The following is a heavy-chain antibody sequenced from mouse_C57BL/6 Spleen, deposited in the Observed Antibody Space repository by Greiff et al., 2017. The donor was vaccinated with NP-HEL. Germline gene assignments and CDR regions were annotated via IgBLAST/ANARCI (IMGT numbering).Heavy chain of an antibody. CDR1: GYAFTNYL. D-gene: IGHD2-1*01. J-gene: IGHJ2*01. CDR3: AREGDYGNYDY. Sequence: QVQLQQSGAELVRPGTSVKVSCKASGYAFTNYLIEWVKQRPGQGLEWIGVINPGSGGTNYNEKFKGKATLTADKSSSTAYMQLSSLTSEDSAVYCGAREGDYGNYDYWGQGTTLTVSS. V-gene: IGHV1-54*01. CDR2: INPGSGGT.